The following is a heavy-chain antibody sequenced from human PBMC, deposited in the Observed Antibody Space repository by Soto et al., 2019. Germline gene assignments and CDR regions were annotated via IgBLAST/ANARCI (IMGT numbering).Heavy chain of an antibody. Sequence: GGSLRLSCAASGFTFSDYAMTWVRQAPGKGLEWVSSVSGSGGTTYYADSVQGRFTISRDNSKNTLYLHMNNLRAEDTAVYYCLKGGRVIDRISWFVYFDFWGQGTLVTVSS. CDR2: VSGSGGTT. V-gene: IGHV3-23*01. CDR3: LKGGRVIDRISWFVYFDF. CDR1: GFTFSDYA. D-gene: IGHD6-13*01. J-gene: IGHJ4*02.